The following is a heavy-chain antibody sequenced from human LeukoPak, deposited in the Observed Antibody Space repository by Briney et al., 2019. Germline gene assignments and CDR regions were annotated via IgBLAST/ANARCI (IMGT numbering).Heavy chain of an antibody. Sequence: PSETLSLTCAVYGGSFSGYYWSWIRQPPGKGLEWIGEINHSGSTNYNPSLKSRVTISVDTSKNQFSLKLSSVTAADTAVYYCARGYSSSWSRYYYYYGMDVWGQGTTVTVSS. CDR3: ARGYSSSWSRYYYYYGMDV. V-gene: IGHV4-34*01. J-gene: IGHJ6*02. CDR1: GGSFSGYY. CDR2: INHSGST. D-gene: IGHD6-13*01.